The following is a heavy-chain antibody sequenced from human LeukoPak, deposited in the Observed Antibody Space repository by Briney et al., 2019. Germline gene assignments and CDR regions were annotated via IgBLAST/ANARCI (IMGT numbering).Heavy chain of an antibody. V-gene: IGHV3-74*01. D-gene: IGHD3-9*01. CDR3: KGRATGLPEY. CDR2: IDSDGTNR. J-gene: IGHJ4*02. CDR1: GFTFSRYW. Sequence: GGSLRLSRAASGFTFSRYWMHWVRQAPGKGLVWVSRIDSDGTNRDYADSVKGRFTISRDNAKNTVYLQMNSLRDEDTAVYYCKGRATGLPEYWGQGSLVTVSS.